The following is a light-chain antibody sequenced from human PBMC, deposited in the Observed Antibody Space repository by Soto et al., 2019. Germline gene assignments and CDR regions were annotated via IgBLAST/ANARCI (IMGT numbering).Light chain of an antibody. Sequence: QSALTQPPSASGSPGQSITISCTGTSSDLGDYDYVSWYQRHPGKAPKLMIYEVNKRPSGVSNRFSGSKSGNTASLTVTGLQAEDEADYYCSSYAGSNTMMFGGGTKLTVL. CDR2: EVN. CDR3: SSYAGSNTMM. J-gene: IGLJ3*02. V-gene: IGLV2-8*01. CDR1: SSDLGDYDY.